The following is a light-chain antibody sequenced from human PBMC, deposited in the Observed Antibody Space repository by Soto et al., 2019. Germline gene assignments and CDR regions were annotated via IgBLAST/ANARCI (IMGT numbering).Light chain of an antibody. J-gene: IGKJ2*01. Sequence: DLQMTQSPSTLSASVGDRVTITCRASQSISSWLAWYQQKPGKAPKLLIYRASSLGSGVPSRFSGSGSGTEFTLTISSLQPDDFATYYCQQYDSSVYTFGQGTKLEIK. CDR1: QSISSW. CDR3: QQYDSSVYT. CDR2: RAS. V-gene: IGKV1-5*03.